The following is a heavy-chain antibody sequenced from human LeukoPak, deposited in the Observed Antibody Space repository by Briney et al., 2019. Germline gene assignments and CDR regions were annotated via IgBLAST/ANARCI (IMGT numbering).Heavy chain of an antibody. V-gene: IGHV3-23*01. J-gene: IGHJ4*02. CDR3: AKGFPTSSVAGTTAIDY. D-gene: IGHD6-19*01. CDR1: GFTFSSFS. CDR2: LSASGGSS. Sequence: QPGGTLRLSCSASGFTFSSFSMSWVRQAPGKGLEWVSALSASGGSSYYADSVKGRFTISRDNSKNTLYLQMNSLRAEDTAVYYCAKGFPTSSVAGTTAIDYWGQGTLVTVSS.